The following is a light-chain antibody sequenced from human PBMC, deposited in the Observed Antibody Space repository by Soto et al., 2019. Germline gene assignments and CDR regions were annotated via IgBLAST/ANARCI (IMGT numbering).Light chain of an antibody. J-gene: IGKJ2*02. V-gene: IGKV1-12*01. CDR2: AAS. Sequence: DIQMTQSPASVSASVGDRVTITCRASQGVSTWVAWFQQKPGQAPRLLIYAASLLQGGVPSRFNGSGSGTEFTLTISSLQPEDSATYFCQQADSFPGTFGQGTKLEI. CDR3: QQADSFPGT. CDR1: QGVSTW.